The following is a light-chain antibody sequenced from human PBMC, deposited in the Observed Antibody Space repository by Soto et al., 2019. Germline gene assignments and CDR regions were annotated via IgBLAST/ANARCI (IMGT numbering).Light chain of an antibody. CDR2: GAS. J-gene: IGKJ2*01. CDR1: QSISITH. CDR3: HQYGTSDMDT. Sequence: EIVLTQSPGTLSLSPGERATLSCRASQSISITHLAWYQQKSVQAPRLLIYGASSRATGIPDRFSGSGSGTDFTLTITRLEPEDFAVYYCHQYGTSDMDTFGQGTKLEIK. V-gene: IGKV3-20*01.